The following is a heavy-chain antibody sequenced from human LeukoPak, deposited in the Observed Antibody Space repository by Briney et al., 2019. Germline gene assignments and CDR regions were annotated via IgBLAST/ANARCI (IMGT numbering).Heavy chain of an antibody. D-gene: IGHD3-3*01. CDR3: ARGITAFGVPGATYYFDY. J-gene: IGHJ4*02. CDR1: GFTFSNFA. Sequence: GGSLRLSCTASGFTFSNFAMNWVRQTPGKGLERVSVISGSGSTYYADSVRGRFTVSRDNSKHTMSLQMNTLRAEDTAVYYCARGITAFGVPGATYYFDYWGQGTLVTVSS. V-gene: IGHV3-23*01. CDR2: ISGSGST.